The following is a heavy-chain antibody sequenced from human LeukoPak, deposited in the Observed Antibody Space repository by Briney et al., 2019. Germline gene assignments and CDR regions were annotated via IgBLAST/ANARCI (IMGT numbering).Heavy chain of an antibody. CDR3: AVTGNYQNYYYYYGMDV. V-gene: IGHV3-23*01. J-gene: IGHJ6*02. CDR2: ISGSGGST. CDR1: GFTFSSYA. D-gene: IGHD5-24*01. Sequence: GGSLRLSRAASGFTFSSYAMSWARQAPGKGLEWVSAISGSGGSTYYADSVKGRFTISRDNSKNTLYLQMNSLRAEDTAVYYCAVTGNYQNYYYYYGMDVWGQGTTVTVSS.